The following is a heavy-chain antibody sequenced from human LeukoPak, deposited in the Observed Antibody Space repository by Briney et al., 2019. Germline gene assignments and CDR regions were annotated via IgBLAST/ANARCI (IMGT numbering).Heavy chain of an antibody. D-gene: IGHD5-12*01. CDR3: AKEISAYGGYDY. CDR2: ISPDGSNK. J-gene: IGHJ4*02. CDR1: GFTFSNYG. V-gene: IGHV3-30*18. Sequence: GGSLRLSCAASGFTFSNYGMHWVRQAPGKGLEWVAVISPDGSNKYYADSVKGRFTISRDNSKNTLYLQRNTLSADDTAVYYCAKEISAYGGYDYWGQGTLVTVSS.